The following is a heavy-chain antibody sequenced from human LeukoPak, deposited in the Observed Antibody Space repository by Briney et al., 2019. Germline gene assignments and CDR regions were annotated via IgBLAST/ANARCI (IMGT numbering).Heavy chain of an antibody. CDR1: GYTFPVYY. CDR2: INTNSGGT. J-gene: IGHJ4*02. Sequence: GASVTVSFKASGYTFPVYYMHWVRQAPGPGLGWVGWINTNSGGTNYAQRFQGRVTMTRDSSISTAYMVLSTLRSDDKAAYYCAKDEMTTTGVFDYWGQGSLVTVSS. D-gene: IGHD5-24*01. CDR3: AKDEMTTTGVFDY. V-gene: IGHV1-2*02.